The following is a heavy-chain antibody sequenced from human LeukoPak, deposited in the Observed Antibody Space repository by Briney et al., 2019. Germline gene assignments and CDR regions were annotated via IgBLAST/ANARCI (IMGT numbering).Heavy chain of an antibody. D-gene: IGHD3-16*01. J-gene: IGHJ6*03. CDR2: IYYSGST. Sequence: SETLSLTCTVSGGSISSSSYYWGWIRQPPGKGLEWIGSIYYSGSTYYNPSLKSRVTISVDTSKNQFSLKLSSVTAADTAVYYCAGGTVGETTNYYYYYCMDVWGKGTTVTVSS. V-gene: IGHV4-39*07. CDR1: GGSISSSSYY. CDR3: AGGTVGETTNYYYYYCMDV.